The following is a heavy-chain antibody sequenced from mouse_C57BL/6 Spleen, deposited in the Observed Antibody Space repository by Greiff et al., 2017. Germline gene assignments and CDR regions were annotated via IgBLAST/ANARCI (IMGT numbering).Heavy chain of an antibody. CDR2: IDPETGGT. V-gene: IGHV1-15*01. D-gene: IGHD1-1*01. CDR1: GYTFTDYE. Sequence: VKLQESGAELVRPGASVTLSCKASGYTFTDYEMHWVKQTPVHGLEWIGAIDPETGGTAYNQKFKGKAILTADKSSSTAYMELRSLTSEDSAVYYCTNLYYYGSSRYWYFDVWGTGTTVTVSS. J-gene: IGHJ1*03. CDR3: TNLYYYGSSRYWYFDV.